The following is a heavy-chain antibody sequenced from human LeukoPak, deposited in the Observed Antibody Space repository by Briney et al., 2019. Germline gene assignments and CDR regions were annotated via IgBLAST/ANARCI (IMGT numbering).Heavy chain of an antibody. D-gene: IGHD1-26*01. CDR2: MNIDGSEK. J-gene: IGHJ4*02. V-gene: IGHV3-7*01. Sequence: PGGSLRLSCAASGFTFSSCWMGWVRQAPGKRLEWVANMNIDGSEKYYADSAKGRFTISRDNARNSVYLQMNSLRVEDTAVYYCARDPVEWELLLDYWGQGTLVTVSS. CDR3: ARDPVEWELLLDY. CDR1: GFTFSSCW.